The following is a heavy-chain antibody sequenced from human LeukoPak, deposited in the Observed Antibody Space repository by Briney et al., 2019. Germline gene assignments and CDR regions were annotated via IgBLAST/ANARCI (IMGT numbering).Heavy chain of an antibody. D-gene: IGHD3-22*01. V-gene: IGHV1-8*01. CDR3: ARDITPSRYYYDSSGYPGDAFDI. CDR2: MNPNSGNT. CDR1: GYTFTSYD. J-gene: IGHJ3*02. Sequence: GASVKVSCKASGYTFTSYDIDWVRQATGQGLEWMGWMNPNSGNTGYAQKLQGRVTMTTDTSTSTAYMELRSLRSDDTAVYYCARDITPSRYYYDSSGYPGDAFDIWGQGTMVTVSS.